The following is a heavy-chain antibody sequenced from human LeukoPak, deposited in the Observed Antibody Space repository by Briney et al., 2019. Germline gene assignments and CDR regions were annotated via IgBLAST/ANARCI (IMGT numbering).Heavy chain of an antibody. CDR1: GFTFSSYA. V-gene: IGHV3-23*01. CDR2: SSGNGDST. D-gene: IGHD1/OR15-1a*01. CDR3: ARDSNWNNGGFDY. J-gene: IGHJ4*02. Sequence: WGVLRLSCAASGFTFSSYAMSWVRQAPGKGLEWVSTSSGNGDSTYYGDSVKGRFTISRDNVKNTLHLQMSSLRAEDTAIYYCARDSNWNNGGFDYWGQGTLVTVSA.